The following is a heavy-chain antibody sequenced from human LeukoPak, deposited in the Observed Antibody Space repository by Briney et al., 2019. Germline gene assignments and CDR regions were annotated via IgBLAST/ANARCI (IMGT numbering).Heavy chain of an antibody. V-gene: IGHV4-31*03. CDR1: GGSISSGGYY. Sequence: SQTLSLTCTVSGGSISSGGYYWSWIRQHPGKGLEWIGYIYYSGSTYYNPSLKSRVTISVDTSKNQFSLKLSSVTAADTAVHYCAREGRTVPATVYFDYWGQGTLVTVSS. J-gene: IGHJ4*02. CDR2: IYYSGST. D-gene: IGHD2-2*01. CDR3: AREGRTVPATVYFDY.